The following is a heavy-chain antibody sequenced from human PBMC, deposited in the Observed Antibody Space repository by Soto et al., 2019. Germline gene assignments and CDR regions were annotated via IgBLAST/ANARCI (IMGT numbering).Heavy chain of an antibody. D-gene: IGHD2-15*01. CDR2: INPHSGGT. CDR1: GYTFTGYY. J-gene: IGHJ6*02. CDR3: ARDRGGLYNFYGVDV. V-gene: IGHV1-2*02. Sequence: ASVKVSCKASGYTFTGYYMHWVRQAPGQGLEWVGWINPHSGGTNSAQKFQGRVTMTRDTSISTAYMELTSLRSDDTAVYYCARDRGGLYNFYGVDVWGQGTTVTFSS.